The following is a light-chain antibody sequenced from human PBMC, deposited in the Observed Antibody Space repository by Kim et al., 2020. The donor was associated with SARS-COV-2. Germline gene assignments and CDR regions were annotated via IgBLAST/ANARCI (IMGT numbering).Light chain of an antibody. J-gene: IGLJ3*02. CDR3: ATWDDSLNGRV. V-gene: IGLV1-44*01. Sequence: QAVVTQPPSASGTPGQRVTISCSGSGSNIGSDKVNWYQQFPGTTPKLLIYSNDQRPSGVPDRFSGSKSGTSASLAISGLQSEDEALYYCATWDDSLNGRVFGGGTQLTVL. CDR2: SND. CDR1: GSNIGSDK.